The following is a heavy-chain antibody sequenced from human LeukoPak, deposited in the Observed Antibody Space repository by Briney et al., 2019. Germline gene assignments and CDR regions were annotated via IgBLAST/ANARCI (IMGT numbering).Heavy chain of an antibody. V-gene: IGHV3-48*03. CDR1: GFTFSNYE. CDR2: ISTSGTIE. Sequence: GGSLRLSYAASGFTFSNYEMNWVRQAPGKGLEWISYISTSGTIEYYADSVKGRFTISRDHARNSLYLQMNSLRAEDTAVYYCARGLGNFDYWGQGTLVTVSS. CDR3: ARGLGNFDY. J-gene: IGHJ4*02. D-gene: IGHD1-26*01.